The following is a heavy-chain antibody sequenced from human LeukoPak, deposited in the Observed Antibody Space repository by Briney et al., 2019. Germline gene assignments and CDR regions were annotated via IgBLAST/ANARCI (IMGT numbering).Heavy chain of an antibody. D-gene: IGHD5-12*01. V-gene: IGHV3-23*01. Sequence: GGSLRLSCAASGFTFSTYAMTWVRQAPGKGLEWVSAVRGSGTDTYYADSVKGRFTISRDNSKNTLYLQMNSLRAEDTAIYYRAKTSRRDSAYDSPFDYWGQGTLVTVSS. CDR1: GFTFSTYA. J-gene: IGHJ4*02. CDR2: VRGSGTDT. CDR3: AKTSRRDSAYDSPFDY.